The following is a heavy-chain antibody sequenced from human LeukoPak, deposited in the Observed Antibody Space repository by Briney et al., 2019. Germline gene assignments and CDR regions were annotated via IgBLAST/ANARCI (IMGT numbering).Heavy chain of an antibody. J-gene: IGHJ4*02. CDR3: ARDLDPSSSPFPYYFDY. Sequence: GGSLRLSCAASGFTFSSYGMSWVRQAPGKGLEWVANIKRDGSEKYYVDSVKGRFTISRDNAKNSLYLQMNSLRAEDTALYYCARDLDPSSSPFPYYFDYWGQGTLVTVSS. CDR2: IKRDGSEK. D-gene: IGHD6-6*01. V-gene: IGHV3-7*01. CDR1: GFTFSSYG.